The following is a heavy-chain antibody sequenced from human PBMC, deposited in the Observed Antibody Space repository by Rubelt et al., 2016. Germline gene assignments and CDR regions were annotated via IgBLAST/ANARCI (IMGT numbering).Heavy chain of an antibody. J-gene: IGHJ3*02. CDR3: AKDRNYEILTGYYQRGALDI. Sequence: QVQLQQWGAGLLKPSETLSLTCAVYGGSFSGYYWTWIRQPPGKGLEWIGEINHSGSTNYNPSLKRRGTITGDTSKHQFSLKLSSVTAADTAVYYCAKDRNYEILTGYYQRGALDIWGQGTMVTVSS. CDR1: GGSFSGYY. CDR2: INHSGST. V-gene: IGHV4-34*01. D-gene: IGHD3-9*01.